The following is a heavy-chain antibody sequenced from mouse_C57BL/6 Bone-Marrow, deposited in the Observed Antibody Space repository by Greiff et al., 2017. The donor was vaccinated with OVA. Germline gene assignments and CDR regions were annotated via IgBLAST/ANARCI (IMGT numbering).Heavy chain of an antibody. CDR2: ISGGGGNT. J-gene: IGHJ3*01. V-gene: IGHV5-9*01. CDR3: ARQPERFAY. Sequence: EVHLVESGGGLVKPGGSLKLSCAASGFTFSSYTMSWVRQTPEKRLEWVATISGGGGNTYYPDSVKGRFTISRDNAKNTLYLQMSSLRSEDTALYYCARQPERFAYWGQGTLVTVSA. CDR1: GFTFSSYT.